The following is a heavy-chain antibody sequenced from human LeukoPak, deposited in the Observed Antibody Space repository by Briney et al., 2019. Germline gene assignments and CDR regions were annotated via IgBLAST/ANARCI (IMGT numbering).Heavy chain of an antibody. CDR3: AREGRVVVAATPGPSYYYYGMDV. J-gene: IGHJ6*04. Sequence: GSVKVSCTASGYTFTSYYMHWVRQAPGQGLEWMGIINPSGGSTSYAQKFQGRVTMTRDTSTSTVYMELSSLRSEDTAVYYCAREGRVVVAATPGPSYYYYGMDVWGKGTTVTVSS. CDR2: INPSGGST. CDR1: GYTFTSYY. V-gene: IGHV1-46*01. D-gene: IGHD2-15*01.